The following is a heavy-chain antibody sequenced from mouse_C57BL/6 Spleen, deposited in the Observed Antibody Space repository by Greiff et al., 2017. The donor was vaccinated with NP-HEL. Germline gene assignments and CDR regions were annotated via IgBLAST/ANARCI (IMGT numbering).Heavy chain of an antibody. V-gene: IGHV1-53*01. CDR1: GYTFTSYW. CDR2: INPSNGGT. CDR3: ARRGRDGYPFAY. Sequence: QVQLQQPGTELVKPGASVKLSCKASGYTFTSYWMTGVKQRPGQGLGWMGNINPSNGGTNYNEKFKSKATLTVDKSSSTAYMQLSSLTSEDSAVYYCARRGRDGYPFAYWGQGTLVTVSA. J-gene: IGHJ3*01. D-gene: IGHD2-3*01.